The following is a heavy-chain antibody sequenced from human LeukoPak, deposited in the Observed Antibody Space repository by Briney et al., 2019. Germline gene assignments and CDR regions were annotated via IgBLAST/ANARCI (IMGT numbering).Heavy chain of an antibody. CDR2: INHSGST. V-gene: IGHV4-34*01. J-gene: IGHJ4*02. Sequence: TSETPSLTCAVYGGSFSGYYWSWIRQPPGKGLEWIGEINHSGSTNYNPSLKSRVTISVDTSKNQFSLKLSSVTAADTAVYYCARAKAVRITIFGVVKYYFDYWGQGTLVTVSS. CDR3: ARAKAVRITIFGVVKYYFDY. D-gene: IGHD3-3*01. CDR1: GGSFSGYY.